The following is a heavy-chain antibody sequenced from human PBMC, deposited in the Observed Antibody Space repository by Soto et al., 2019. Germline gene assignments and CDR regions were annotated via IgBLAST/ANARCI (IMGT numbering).Heavy chain of an antibody. CDR1: GFTVNANF. CDR3: ARQCGGACSNAFTV. CDR2: LYPGPGT. D-gene: IGHD2-21*01. Sequence: EEQLVESGGGLVQPGGSLRLSCAVSGFTVNANFMNWVRQAPGKEPEWVAVLYPGPGTYYAEPVTGRFTISREDSTNTLFLHLSNMRAEDTAVYYCARQCGGACSNAFTVWGQGTMVTVSS. J-gene: IGHJ3*01. V-gene: IGHV3-66*04.